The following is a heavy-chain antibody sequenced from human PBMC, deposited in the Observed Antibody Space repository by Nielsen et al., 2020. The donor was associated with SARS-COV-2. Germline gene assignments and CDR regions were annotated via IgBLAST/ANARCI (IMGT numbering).Heavy chain of an antibody. D-gene: IGHD6-19*01. CDR2: ISGSGGST. J-gene: IGHJ4*02. Sequence: GESLKIPCAASGFTFSSYAMSWVRQAPGKGLEWVSAISGSGGSTYYADSVKGRFTISRDNSKNTLYLQMNSLRAEDTAVYYCAKRRVAVAGTWYFDYWGQGTLVTVSS. CDR1: GFTFSSYA. CDR3: AKRRVAVAGTWYFDY. V-gene: IGHV3-23*01.